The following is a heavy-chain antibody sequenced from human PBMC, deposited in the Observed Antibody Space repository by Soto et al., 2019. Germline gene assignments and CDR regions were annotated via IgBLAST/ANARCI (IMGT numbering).Heavy chain of an antibody. CDR2: IYVGDSDT. V-gene: IGHV5-51*01. CDR1: GYRFSSYW. Sequence: GESLKISCKGSGYRFSSYWIGWMRQMPGKGLEWMGTIYVGDSDTRYSPSFQGQVTISVDKSISAAYLQWSSLRTSDTAMYYCARGIGSATWYRNWFDPWGQGTLVTVSS. CDR3: ARGIGSATWYRNWFDP. J-gene: IGHJ5*02. D-gene: IGHD6-13*01.